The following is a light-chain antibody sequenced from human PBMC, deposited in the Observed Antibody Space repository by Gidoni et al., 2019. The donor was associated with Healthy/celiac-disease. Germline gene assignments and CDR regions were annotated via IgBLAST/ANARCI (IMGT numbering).Light chain of an antibody. V-gene: IGLV3-19*01. CDR2: GKN. Sequence: SFELTQDPAVSVALGPTVRITCQGDSLRSYYSSWYQQMPGQAPVLVIYGKNNRPSGIPDRFPGSSSGNTASLTITGAQAEDEADYYCNSRDSSGNPVFGGGTKLTVL. CDR1: SLRSYY. J-gene: IGLJ2*01. CDR3: NSRDSSGNPV.